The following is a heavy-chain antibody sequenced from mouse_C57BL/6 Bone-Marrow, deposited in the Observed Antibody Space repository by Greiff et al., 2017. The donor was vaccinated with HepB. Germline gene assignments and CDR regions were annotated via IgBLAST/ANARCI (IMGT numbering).Heavy chain of an antibody. CDR2: IYPGDGDT. CDR3: ARSETTVVGYFDY. V-gene: IGHV1-80*01. J-gene: IGHJ2*01. Sequence: VKLQESGAELVKPGASVKISCKASGYAFSSYWMNWVKQRPGKGLEWIGQIYPGDGDTNYNGKFKGKATLTADKSSSTAYMQLSSLTSEDSAVYFCARSETTVVGYFDYWGQGTTLTVSS. CDR1: GYAFSSYW. D-gene: IGHD1-1*01.